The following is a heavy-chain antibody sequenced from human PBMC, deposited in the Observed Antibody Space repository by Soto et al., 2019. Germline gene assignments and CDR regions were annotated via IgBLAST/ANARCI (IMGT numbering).Heavy chain of an antibody. CDR1: GYTFSSYA. CDR2: INAGNGNT. V-gene: IGHV1-3*01. CDR3: ARDHARFLEWLLGLNYYYGMDV. Sequence: QVQLVQSGAEVKKPGASVKVSCKASGYTFSSYAIHWVRQAPGQRLEWMGWINAGNGNTKYSQKLQGRVTVTRDTSASTAYMELSRLRSEDTAVYYCARDHARFLEWLLGLNYYYGMDVWGQGTTVTVSS. J-gene: IGHJ6*02. D-gene: IGHD3-3*01.